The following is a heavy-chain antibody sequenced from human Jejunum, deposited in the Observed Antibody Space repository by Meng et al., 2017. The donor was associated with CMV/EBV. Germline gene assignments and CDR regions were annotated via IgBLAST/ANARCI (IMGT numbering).Heavy chain of an antibody. Sequence: CTVSGGSISGNYWSWIRQPPGKGLEWIGYLYYSGSTKYTPSLKSRVTMSVDTSKSQFSLKVTSVTAADTAMYYCARDTYYYGMDVWGQGTTVTVSS. J-gene: IGHJ6*02. CDR3: ARDTYYYGMDV. CDR2: LYYSGST. CDR1: GGSISGNY. V-gene: IGHV4-59*13. D-gene: IGHD2-21*01.